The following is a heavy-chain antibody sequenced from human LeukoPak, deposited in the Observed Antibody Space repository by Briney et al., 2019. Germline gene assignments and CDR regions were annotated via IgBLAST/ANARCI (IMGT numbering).Heavy chain of an antibody. CDR1: GFTLSSDW. CDR2: INQDGSEK. Sequence: GGSLRLSCAASGFTLSSDWMNWVRQAPGKGLEWVANINQDGSEKNYVDSVKGRFTISRDNAKNSLFLQMNSLRAEDTALYYCARFGYGGKVDYWGQGTLVTVSS. CDR3: ARFGYGGKVDY. V-gene: IGHV3-7*02. D-gene: IGHD4-23*01. J-gene: IGHJ4*02.